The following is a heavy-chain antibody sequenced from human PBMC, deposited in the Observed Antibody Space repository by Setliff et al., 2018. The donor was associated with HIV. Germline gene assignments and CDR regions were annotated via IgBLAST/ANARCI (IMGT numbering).Heavy chain of an antibody. Sequence: TLSLTCTVSSDSISSSYWTWIRQPPGQGLEWIGYVHHSGSTKYDASLRSRVTMSVDTSKNLFSLTLSSVTAADTAVYYCARDGSRTTGATGYYYGLDVWGQGT. CDR1: SDSISSSY. V-gene: IGHV4-59*12. CDR3: ARDGSRTTGATGYYYGLDV. CDR2: VHHSGST. D-gene: IGHD1-1*01. J-gene: IGHJ6*02.